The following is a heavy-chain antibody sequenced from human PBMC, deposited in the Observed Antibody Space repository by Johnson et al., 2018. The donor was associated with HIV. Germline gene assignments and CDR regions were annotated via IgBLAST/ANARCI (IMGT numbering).Heavy chain of an antibody. J-gene: IGHJ3*02. CDR3: ARSVGYCSGGSCSPDAFDI. Sequence: QVQLVESGGGVVQPGRSLRLSCAASGFTFSSYAMHWVRQAPGKGLEWVAVISYDGSNNYYADSVKGRFTISRDNSKNTLYLQMNSLRAEDTAVYYCARSVGYCSGGSCSPDAFDIWGQGTMVTVSS. CDR1: GFTFSSYA. CDR2: ISYDGSNN. D-gene: IGHD2-15*01. V-gene: IGHV3-30-3*01.